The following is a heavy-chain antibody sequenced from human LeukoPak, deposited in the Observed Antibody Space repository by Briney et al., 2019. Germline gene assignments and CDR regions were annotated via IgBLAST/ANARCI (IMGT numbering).Heavy chain of an antibody. Sequence: SPSETLSLTCTVSGGSINSGSYYWNWIRQPAGKGLEWIGRIYTSGSTNYNPSLKSRVTISVDTPKNLFSLKLSSVTAADTAVYYCATSTVRWLSKGSLDYWGQGTLVTVSS. D-gene: IGHD3-22*01. CDR2: IYTSGST. CDR3: ATSTVRWLSKGSLDY. J-gene: IGHJ4*02. CDR1: GGSINSGSYY. V-gene: IGHV4-61*02.